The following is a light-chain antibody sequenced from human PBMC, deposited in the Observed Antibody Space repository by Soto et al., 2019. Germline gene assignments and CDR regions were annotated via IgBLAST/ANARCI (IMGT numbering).Light chain of an antibody. Sequence: DIQMTQSPSTLSASVGDRVTITCRASQSISNWLAWYQQKPGEAPKLLIYKASNLENGVPSRFSGSGSGTEFTLTISSLQSDDFATYYCQQYNSYSLTFGQGTKVEIK. V-gene: IGKV1-5*03. J-gene: IGKJ1*01. CDR1: QSISNW. CDR3: QQYNSYSLT. CDR2: KAS.